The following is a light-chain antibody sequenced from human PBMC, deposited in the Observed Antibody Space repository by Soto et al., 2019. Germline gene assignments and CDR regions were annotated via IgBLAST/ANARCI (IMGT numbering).Light chain of an antibody. J-gene: IGKJ2*01. CDR1: QSVSSSY. CDR3: QHYGRSPYT. Sequence: EIVLTQSPGTLSLSPGERATLSCGASQSVSSSYLAWYQQRTGQAPRLLNHDASSRATGITDRFSVSGSWTDVTLTISSIEPNDFAVYYCQHYGRSPYTFGQGTTLEIK. CDR2: DAS. V-gene: IGKV3-20*01.